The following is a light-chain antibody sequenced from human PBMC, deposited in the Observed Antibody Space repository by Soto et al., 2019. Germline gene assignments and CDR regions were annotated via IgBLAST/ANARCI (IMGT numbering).Light chain of an antibody. CDR1: QSISSW. J-gene: IGKJ1*01. V-gene: IGKV1-5*03. CDR3: QHYNTYPWT. Sequence: DIQMTQYPSTLSASVGDRVTVTCLASQSISSWLAWYQQKAGKAPKLLIYKASALESGVPSRFSGSGSGTEFTLTISSLEPEDFATYYCQHYNTYPWTFGQGTKVDIK. CDR2: KAS.